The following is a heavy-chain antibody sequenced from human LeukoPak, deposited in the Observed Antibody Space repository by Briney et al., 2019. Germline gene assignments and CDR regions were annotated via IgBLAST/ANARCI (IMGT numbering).Heavy chain of an antibody. Sequence: SETLSLTCAAYGVTFSGYYWSWIRQAPGKGLVWIAGINHGGSTDFNPSLKSRGTITLDTSTNQMFLMLSSVTAADTAVDYCARGRRYDILAGYYNGGNWFDPCGQGTLVTVSS. V-gene: IGHV4-34*01. CDR1: GVTFSGYY. J-gene: IGHJ5*02. CDR3: ARGRRYDILAGYYNGGNWFDP. D-gene: IGHD3-9*01. CDR2: INHGGST.